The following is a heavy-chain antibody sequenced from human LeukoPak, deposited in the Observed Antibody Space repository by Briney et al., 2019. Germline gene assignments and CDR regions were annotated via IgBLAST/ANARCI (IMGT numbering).Heavy chain of an antibody. V-gene: IGHV3-23*01. D-gene: IGHD6-19*01. J-gene: IGHJ4*02. Sequence: GGSLRLSCAASGFNFSAYDLTWVCQAPGRGLEWVSFISANGRGTYYVDSVNGRYTISRDNSKNTLYLQMNSLRAEDTAEYFCTKGGWLDYSGQGTRVIVSS. CDR3: TKGGWLDY. CDR2: ISANGRGT. CDR1: GFNFSAYD.